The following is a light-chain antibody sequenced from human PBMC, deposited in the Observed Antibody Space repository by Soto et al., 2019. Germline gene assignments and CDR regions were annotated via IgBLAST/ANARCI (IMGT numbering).Light chain of an antibody. V-gene: IGKV1-5*01. CDR2: DAS. CDR3: QQFKSYWT. Sequence: DIQMTQSPSTLSASLGDRVTITCRASQSISSLLAWHQQKPGKAPKLLIYDASSLGSGVPSRFSGSGSGTEFTLTISSLQPDDFATYHCQQFKSYWTFGQGTKVEIK. CDR1: QSISSL. J-gene: IGKJ1*01.